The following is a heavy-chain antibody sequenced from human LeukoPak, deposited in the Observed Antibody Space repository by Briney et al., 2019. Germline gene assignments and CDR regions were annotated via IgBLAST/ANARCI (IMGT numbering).Heavy chain of an antibody. D-gene: IGHD3-16*01. CDR1: GGSISSYY. J-gene: IGHJ6*03. Sequence: SETLSLTCTVSGGSISSYYWSWIRQPPGKGLEWIGYIHHSGSTNYNPSLKSRVTISVNTSKNQFSLKLSSVTAADTAVYYCARGSVLLAMDVWGKGTTVTISS. CDR3: ARGSVLLAMDV. V-gene: IGHV4-59*01. CDR2: IHHSGST.